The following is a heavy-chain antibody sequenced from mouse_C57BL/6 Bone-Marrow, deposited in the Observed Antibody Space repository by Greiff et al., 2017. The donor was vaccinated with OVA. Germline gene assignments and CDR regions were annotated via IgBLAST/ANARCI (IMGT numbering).Heavy chain of an antibody. CDR2: IDPANGNT. CDR3: ARPYYSNYYYAMDY. Sequence: VHVKQSVAELVRPGASVKLSCTASGFNIKNTYMHWVKQRPEQGLEWIGRIDPANGNTKYAPKFQGKATITADTSSNTAYLQLSSLTSEDTAIYYCARPYYSNYYYAMDYWGQGTSVTVSS. D-gene: IGHD2-5*01. J-gene: IGHJ4*01. CDR1: GFNIKNTY. V-gene: IGHV14-3*01.